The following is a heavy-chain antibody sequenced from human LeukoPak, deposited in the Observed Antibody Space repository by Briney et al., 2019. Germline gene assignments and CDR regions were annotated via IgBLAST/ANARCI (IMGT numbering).Heavy chain of an antibody. CDR3: AKDLSVVVPAADYYYYGMDV. CDR1: GFTFSSCA. Sequence: GGSLRLSCTASGFTFSSCAVIWVRHARGKGLEWVSDISGCGGSTFYADSVKGRFIISRDNAKNSLYLQMNSLRAEDTAVYYCAKDLSVVVPAADYYYYGMDVWGKGTTVTVSS. V-gene: IGHV3-23*01. D-gene: IGHD2-2*01. CDR2: ISGCGGST. J-gene: IGHJ6*04.